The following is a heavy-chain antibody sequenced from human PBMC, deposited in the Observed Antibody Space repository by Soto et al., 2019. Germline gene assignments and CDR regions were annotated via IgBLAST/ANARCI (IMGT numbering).Heavy chain of an antibody. V-gene: IGHV4-39*01. CDR3: ARHVLGAWRWDY. CDR2: FHYGGNT. Sequence: SETLSLTCTVSGGFVGSSVGSKTYFWGWIRRPPGKGLEWIGSFHYGGNTYSNPSLQSRVTISVNTSRNQFSLQLSSATAADTAVYYCARHVLGAWRWDYWGQGMLVTVSS. CDR1: GGFVGSSVGSKTYF. J-gene: IGHJ4*02.